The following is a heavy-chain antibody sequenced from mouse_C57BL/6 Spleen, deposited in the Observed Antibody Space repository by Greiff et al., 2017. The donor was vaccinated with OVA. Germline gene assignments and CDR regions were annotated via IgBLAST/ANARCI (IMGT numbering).Heavy chain of an antibody. V-gene: IGHV1-55*01. D-gene: IGHD2-3*01. CDR1: GYTFTSYW. CDR3: ARWIYDGNYVVDY. J-gene: IGHJ2*01. CDR2: IYPGRGGT. Sequence: QVHVKQSGAELVKPGASVMMSCKASGYTFTSYWITWVKQRPGQGLEWIGDIYPGRGGTNYNEKFKSKATLTVDTSSSTAYMQLSSLTSEDSAVYYCARWIYDGNYVVDYWGQGTTLTVSS.